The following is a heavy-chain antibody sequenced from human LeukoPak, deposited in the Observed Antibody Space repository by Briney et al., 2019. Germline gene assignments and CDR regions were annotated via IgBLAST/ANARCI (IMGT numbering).Heavy chain of an antibody. V-gene: IGHV4-34*01. CDR1: GGSFSGYY. CDR2: IYYSGST. Sequence: SETLSLTCAVYGGSFSGYYWSWIRQPPGKGLEWIGSIYYSGSTYCNPSLKSRVTISVDTSKNQFSLKVSSVTAAGTAVYYCARQIEQWLVPLYFDYWGQGTLVTVSS. J-gene: IGHJ4*02. D-gene: IGHD6-19*01. CDR3: ARQIEQWLVPLYFDY.